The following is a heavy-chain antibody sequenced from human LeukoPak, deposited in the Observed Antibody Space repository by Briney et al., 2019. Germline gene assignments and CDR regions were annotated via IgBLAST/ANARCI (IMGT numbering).Heavy chain of an antibody. CDR2: INHSGST. Sequence: SETLSLTCAVYGGSFSGYYWSWIRQPPGKGLEWIGEINHSGSTNYNPSLKSRVTISVDTSKNQFSLKLSSVTAADTAVYYCAMPQRDFWSGYFYYYYGMDVWGQGTTVTVSS. J-gene: IGHJ6*02. D-gene: IGHD3-3*01. V-gene: IGHV4-34*01. CDR1: GGSFSGYY. CDR3: AMPQRDFWSGYFYYYYGMDV.